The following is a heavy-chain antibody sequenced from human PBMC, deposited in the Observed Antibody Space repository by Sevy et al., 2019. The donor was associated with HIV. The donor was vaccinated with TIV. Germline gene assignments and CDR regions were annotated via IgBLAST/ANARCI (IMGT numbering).Heavy chain of an antibody. V-gene: IGHV4-39*01. Sequence: SETLSLTCTVSGGSISSSSYYWGGIRPPPGKGLEWIGSIYYSGSTYSNPSLKSRVTLSVDTSRNQFSQKLSSVTAEDTAVYYCAGHPRSRREECFDYWGQGTLVTVSS. D-gene: IGHD3-3*01. J-gene: IGHJ4*02. CDR3: AGHPRSRREECFDY. CDR2: IYYSGST. CDR1: GGSISSSSYY.